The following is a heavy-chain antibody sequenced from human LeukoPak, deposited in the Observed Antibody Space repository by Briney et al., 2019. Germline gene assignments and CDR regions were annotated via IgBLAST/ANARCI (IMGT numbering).Heavy chain of an antibody. J-gene: IGHJ4*02. CDR2: INHSGST. Sequence: PSETLSLTCAVYGGSFSGYYWSWIRQPPGKGLEWIGEINHSGSTNYNPSLKSRVTISVDTSKNQFSLKLSSVTAADTAVYYCARLRGCSYGIFDYWGQGTLVTVSS. CDR3: ARLRGCSYGIFDY. D-gene: IGHD5-18*01. CDR1: GGSFSGYY. V-gene: IGHV4-34*01.